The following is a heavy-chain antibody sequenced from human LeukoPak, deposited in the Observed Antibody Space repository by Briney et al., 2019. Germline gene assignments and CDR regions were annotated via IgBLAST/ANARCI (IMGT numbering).Heavy chain of an antibody. V-gene: IGHV1-69*05. CDR2: IIPIFGTA. Sequence: SVKVSCKASGGTFSSYAISWVRQAPGQGLEWMGGIIPIFGTANYAQKFQGRVTITTDESTSTAYMELSSLRSEDTAVYYCARVIWFGESNQRYYFDYWGQGTLATVSS. J-gene: IGHJ4*02. CDR1: GGTFSSYA. D-gene: IGHD3-10*01. CDR3: ARVIWFGESNQRYYFDY.